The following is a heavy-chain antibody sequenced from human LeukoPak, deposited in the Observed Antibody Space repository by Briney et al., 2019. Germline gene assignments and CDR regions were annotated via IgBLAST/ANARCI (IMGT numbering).Heavy chain of an antibody. CDR1: GFTFSSYA. D-gene: IGHD2-2*01. Sequence: GGSLRLSCSASGFTFSSYAMHRVRQAPGKGLEYVSAISSNGGSTYYADSVKGRFTISRDNSKNTLYLQMSSLRAEDTAVYYCVKDRHCSSTSCYAPFDYWGQGTLVTVSS. V-gene: IGHV3-64D*06. CDR2: ISSNGGST. J-gene: IGHJ4*02. CDR3: VKDRHCSSTSCYAPFDY.